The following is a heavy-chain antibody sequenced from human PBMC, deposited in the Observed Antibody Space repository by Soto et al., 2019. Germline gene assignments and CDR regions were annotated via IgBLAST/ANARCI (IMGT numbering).Heavy chain of an antibody. D-gene: IGHD2-21*01. V-gene: IGHV4-61*01. Sequence: QVQLQESGPGLVKPSETLSLICTVSGASLRSGSYYWSWIRQPPGKGLEWIGYISHSGRTNYDPSLKGQLTRSGDTSHNHSSLQLNFAPVADRSGYYFSYCSSFVYGGQGTLSTFSS. CDR3: SYCSSFVY. CDR1: GASLRSGSYY. J-gene: IGHJ4*02. CDR2: ISHSGRT.